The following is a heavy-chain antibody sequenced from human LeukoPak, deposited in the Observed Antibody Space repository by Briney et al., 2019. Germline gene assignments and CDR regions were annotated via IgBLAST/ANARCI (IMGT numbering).Heavy chain of an antibody. J-gene: IGHJ6*03. CDR3: ARSYSSSVRYYYYYMDV. D-gene: IGHD6-6*01. CDR2: IYHSGST. V-gene: IGHV4-38-2*01. Sequence: SETLSPTCAVSGYSISSGYYWGWIRQPPGKGLEWIGSIYHSGSTYYNPSLKSRVTISVDTSKNQFSLKLSSVTAADTAVYYCARSYSSSVRYYYYYMDVWGKGTTVTVSS. CDR1: GYSISSGYY.